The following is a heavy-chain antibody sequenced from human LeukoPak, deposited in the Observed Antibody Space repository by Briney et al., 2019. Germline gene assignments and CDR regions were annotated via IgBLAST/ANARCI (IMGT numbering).Heavy chain of an antibody. Sequence: GVSLRLSCAASGFTFSSYAMSWVRQAPGKGLEWVSAISCSSGNTYYADSVKGRFTISRDNSKNTLYLQMKNLRAEDTALYYCARAYSSSWYDFWGQGTLVTVSS. CDR2: ISCSSGNT. J-gene: IGHJ5*01. V-gene: IGHV3-23*01. D-gene: IGHD6-13*01. CDR1: GFTFSSYA. CDR3: ARAYSSSWYDF.